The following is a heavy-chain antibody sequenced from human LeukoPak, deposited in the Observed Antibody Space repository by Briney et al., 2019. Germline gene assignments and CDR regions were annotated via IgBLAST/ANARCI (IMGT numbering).Heavy chain of an antibody. Sequence: PSETLSLTCTVSGGSISSGSYYWSWIRQPAGKGLEWIGRIYTSGSTNYNPSLKSRVTISVDTSKNQFSLKLSSVTAADTAVYYCARADDYYYYYYMDVWGKGTTVTISS. D-gene: IGHD1-1*01. CDR2: IYTSGST. J-gene: IGHJ6*03. V-gene: IGHV4-61*02. CDR3: ARADDYYYYYYMDV. CDR1: GGSISSGSYY.